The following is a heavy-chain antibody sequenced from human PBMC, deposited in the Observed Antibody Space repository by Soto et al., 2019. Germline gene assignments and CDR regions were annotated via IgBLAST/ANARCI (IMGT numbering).Heavy chain of an antibody. CDR1: GGTFSSYA. D-gene: IGHD2-2*01. CDR2: IIPIFGTA. V-gene: IGHV1-69*01. CDR3: ARGDIVVAPAAIRYYYGMDV. J-gene: IGHJ6*02. Sequence: QVQLVQSGAEVKKPGSSVKVSCKASGGTFSSYAISWVRQAPGQGLEWMGGIIPIFGTANYAQKFQGRVTITADESTSTAYMELSSLRSEDTAMYYCARGDIVVAPAAIRYYYGMDVWGQGTTVTVSS.